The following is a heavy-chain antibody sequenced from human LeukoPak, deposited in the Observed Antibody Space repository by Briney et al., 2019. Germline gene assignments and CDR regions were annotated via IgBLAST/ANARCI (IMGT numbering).Heavy chain of an antibody. CDR2: IDPSDSYT. CDR3: ARRLQTAGAGTWAFDI. CDR1: GYSFTSYW. J-gene: IGHJ3*02. Sequence: GESLKISCKGSGYSFTSYWISWVRQMPGRGLEWMGRIDPSDSYTNYSPSFQGHVTISADKSINTAYLQWSSLKASDTAMYYCARRLQTAGAGTWAFDIWGQGTMVTVSS. V-gene: IGHV5-10-1*01. D-gene: IGHD6-19*01.